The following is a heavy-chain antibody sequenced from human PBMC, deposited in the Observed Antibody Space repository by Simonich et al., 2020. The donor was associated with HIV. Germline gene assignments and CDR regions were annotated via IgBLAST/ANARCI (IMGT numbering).Heavy chain of an antibody. J-gene: IGHJ1*01. CDR1: GVSFSGYY. D-gene: IGHD6-13*01. CDR3: ARLTAGGLGEYFQH. CDR2: INHSGST. V-gene: IGHV4-34*01. Sequence: QVQLQQWGAGLLKPSETLSLTCAVYGVSFSGYYWTWIRQPPGKGLEWIGEINHSGSTNYHPYLKSRVTISVDTSKNQFSLKLSSVTAADTAVYYCARLTAGGLGEYFQHWGQGTLVTVSS.